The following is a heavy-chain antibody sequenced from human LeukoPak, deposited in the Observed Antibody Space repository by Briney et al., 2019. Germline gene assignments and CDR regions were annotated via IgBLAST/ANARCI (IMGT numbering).Heavy chain of an antibody. Sequence: GGSLRLSCAASGFTFSSYAMSWVRQAPGKGLEWVLYISSNSSYIYYADSVKGRFILSRDNAKNSLYLQMNSLRAEDTAVYYCGRVEGFDYWGQGTLVTVSS. V-gene: IGHV3-21*01. CDR2: ISSNSSYI. CDR1: GFTFSSYA. J-gene: IGHJ4*02. CDR3: GRVEGFDY.